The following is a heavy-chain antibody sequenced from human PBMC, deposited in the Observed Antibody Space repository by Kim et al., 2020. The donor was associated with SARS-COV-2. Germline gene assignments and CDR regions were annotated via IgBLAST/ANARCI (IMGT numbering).Heavy chain of an antibody. Sequence: NCAQKFQGRVTITADESTSTAYMELSSLRSENTAVYYCARVTETLWGWDYWGQGTLVTVSS. J-gene: IGHJ4*02. CDR3: ARVTETLWGWDY. D-gene: IGHD3-16*01. V-gene: IGHV1-69*01.